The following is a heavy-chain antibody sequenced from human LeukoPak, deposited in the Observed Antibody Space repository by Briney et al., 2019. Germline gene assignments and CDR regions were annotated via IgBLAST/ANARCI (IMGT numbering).Heavy chain of an antibody. D-gene: IGHD2-2*01. CDR1: GYSFTTYY. CDR3: AREIVVVLSAMGFDP. V-gene: IGHV1-46*01. CDR2: INPSGGST. J-gene: IGHJ5*02. Sequence: ASVKVSCKASGYSFTTYYIHWVRQATGQGLEWMGVINPSGGSTSFAQKFQARLTMTRDTSTSTVYMELSGLSSEDTAVYYCAREIVVVLSAMGFDPWGQGTLVTVSS.